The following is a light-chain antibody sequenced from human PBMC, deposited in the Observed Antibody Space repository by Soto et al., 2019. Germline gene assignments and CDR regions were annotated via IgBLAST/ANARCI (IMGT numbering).Light chain of an antibody. CDR2: GAS. CDR1: QSVSSN. CDR3: QHLNNYPPFT. Sequence: EIVMTQSPATLSVSPGERATLSCRASQSVSSNLAWYQQKPGQAPRLLIYGASTRATGIPARFSGSGSGTEFTLTISSLQSEDFATYYCQHLNNYPPFTLGPGTKVDLE. J-gene: IGKJ3*01. V-gene: IGKV3-15*01.